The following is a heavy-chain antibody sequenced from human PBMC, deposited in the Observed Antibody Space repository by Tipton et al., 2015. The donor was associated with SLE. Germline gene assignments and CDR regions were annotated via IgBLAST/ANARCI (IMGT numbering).Heavy chain of an antibody. V-gene: IGHV4-59*01. Sequence: TLSLTCTISDGSISAYYWSWIRQAPEKGLEWIGYIHYSGGTNYNPSLKSRVTISVDTSKNQFSLKLTSVTAADTAVYYCTGGGGWLTDNWGQGTLVTVSS. CDR2: IHYSGGT. J-gene: IGHJ4*02. CDR3: TGGGGWLTDN. CDR1: DGSISAYY. D-gene: IGHD3-10*01.